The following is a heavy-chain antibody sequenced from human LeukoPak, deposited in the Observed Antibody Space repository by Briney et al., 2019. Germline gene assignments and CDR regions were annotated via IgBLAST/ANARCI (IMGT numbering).Heavy chain of an antibody. D-gene: IGHD5-12*01. CDR3: AKRGRGYDFNYFDY. CDR2: ISSSSSYI. Sequence: GGSLRLSCAASGFTFSSYAMSWVRQAPGKGLEWVSSISSSSSYIYYADSVKGRFTISRDNSKNTLYLQMNSLRAEDTAVYYCAKRGRGYDFNYFDYWGQGTLVTVSS. J-gene: IGHJ4*02. CDR1: GFTFSSYA. V-gene: IGHV3-23*01.